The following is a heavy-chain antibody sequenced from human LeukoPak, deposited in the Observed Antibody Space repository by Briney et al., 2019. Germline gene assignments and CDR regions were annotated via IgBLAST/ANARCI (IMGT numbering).Heavy chain of an antibody. V-gene: IGHV3-23*01. CDR1: GFTSIAYA. D-gene: IGHD3-16*01. CDR3: ARNQQLGGHSYYYSGMAA. J-gene: IGHJ6*02. Sequence: GGSLRLSCVGSGFTSIAYALTWARQAPGKGLEWVSGISGGGVTTYYADSVKGRFTISRDNSKNTLYLQMNSLRADDTAIYYCARNQQLGGHSYYYSGMAAWGQGTTVTVSS. CDR2: ISGGGVTT.